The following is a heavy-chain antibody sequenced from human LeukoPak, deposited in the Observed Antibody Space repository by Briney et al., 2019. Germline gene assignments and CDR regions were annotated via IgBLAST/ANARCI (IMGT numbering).Heavy chain of an antibody. V-gene: IGHV3-48*02. CDR3: ARGYRTPGGYYYFDY. D-gene: IGHD3-10*01. J-gene: IGHJ4*02. CDR2: ISSSSSTI. Sequence: GESLRLSCAATGVTFSGYSMNWARQAPGKGLEWVSYISSSSSTIYYADSVKGRFTIPRDNAKNILYLQMNSLRDEDTAVYYCARGYRTPGGYYYFDYWGQGTLVTVSS. CDR1: GVTFSGYS.